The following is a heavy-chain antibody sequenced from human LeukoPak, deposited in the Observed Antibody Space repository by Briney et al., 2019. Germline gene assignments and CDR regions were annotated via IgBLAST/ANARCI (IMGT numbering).Heavy chain of an antibody. CDR1: GYSFTSYW. J-gene: IGHJ3*02. V-gene: IGHV5-10-1*01. Sequence: GESLKISCEGSGYSFTSYWIGWVRQMPGRGLEWMGRVDPSDSYTNYSPSFQGHVSISADKSISTAYLQWRSLKASDTAMYYCASLFRDDVFDIWGQGTMVTVSS. CDR2: VDPSDSYT. CDR3: ASLFRDDVFDI. D-gene: IGHD3-10*01.